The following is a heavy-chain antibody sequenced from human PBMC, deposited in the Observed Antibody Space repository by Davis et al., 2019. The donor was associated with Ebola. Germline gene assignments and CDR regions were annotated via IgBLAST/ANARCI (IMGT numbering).Heavy chain of an antibody. V-gene: IGHV4-34*01. D-gene: IGHD6-19*01. CDR1: GGSFSAFH. CDR2: TNPSGRT. Sequence: MPSETLSLTCAVHGGSFSAFHWTWIRQSPGKGLEWIGETNPSGRTSYNPSLKRRVSISLDTAENQLSLHLTSVTAADTAMYFCAAVFIAVANTQWFDPWGQGTLVTVSS. J-gene: IGHJ5*02. CDR3: AAVFIAVANTQWFDP.